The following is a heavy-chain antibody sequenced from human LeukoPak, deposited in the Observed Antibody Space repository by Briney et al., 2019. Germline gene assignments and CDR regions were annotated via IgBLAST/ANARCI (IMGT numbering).Heavy chain of an antibody. CDR1: GFTFRSYW. CDR3: ARVGSDSGSYYDY. D-gene: IGHD1-26*01. J-gene: IGHJ4*02. CDR2: IRGDGSIT. Sequence: GGSLRLSCAASGFTFRSYWMHWVRQAPAKGLVWVSRIRGDGSITTYADSVKGRFTNSRDNSKNTVYLQMNSLRAEDTAVYYCARVGSDSGSYYDYWGQGTLVTVSS. V-gene: IGHV3-74*01.